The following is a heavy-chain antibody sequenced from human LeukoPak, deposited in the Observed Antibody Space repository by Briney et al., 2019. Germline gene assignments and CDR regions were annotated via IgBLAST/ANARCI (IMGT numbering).Heavy chain of an antibody. J-gene: IGHJ4*02. Sequence: GASVKVSCKASGYTFTSHYMHWVRQAPGQGLEWMGIINPSGGSTSYAQKFQGRVTMTRDTSTSTVYMELSSLRSEDTAVYYCARSDYGDWVAYWGQGTLVTVSS. CDR1: GYTFTSHY. D-gene: IGHD4-17*01. V-gene: IGHV1-46*01. CDR2: INPSGGST. CDR3: ARSDYGDWVAY.